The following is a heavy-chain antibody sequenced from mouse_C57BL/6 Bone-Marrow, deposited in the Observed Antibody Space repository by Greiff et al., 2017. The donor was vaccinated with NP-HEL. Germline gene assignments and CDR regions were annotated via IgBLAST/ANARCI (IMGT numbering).Heavy chain of an antibody. CDR3: TAYYGYDGYAMDY. J-gene: IGHJ4*01. CDR2: IDPENGDT. D-gene: IGHD2-9*01. Sequence: DVQLQESGAELVRPGASVKLSCTASGFNIKDDYMHWVKQRPEQGLEWIGWIDPENGDTEYASKFQGKATITADTSSNTAYLQLSSLTSEDTAVYYCTAYYGYDGYAMDYWGQGTSVTVSS. V-gene: IGHV14-4*01. CDR1: GFNIKDDY.